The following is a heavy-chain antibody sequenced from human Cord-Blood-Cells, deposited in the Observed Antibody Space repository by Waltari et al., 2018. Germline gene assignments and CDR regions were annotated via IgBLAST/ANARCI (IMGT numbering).Heavy chain of an antibody. Sequence: QVQLVQSGAEVKKPGSSVKVSCKASGGTFSSYAISWVRQAPGQGLEWMGGIIPIFGTANDAQKVQAGVTITADESTSTAYMELSGLRAEDRAVYSCARARRGWVDYWGQGTLVTVSS. CDR3: ARARRGWVDY. J-gene: IGHJ4*02. V-gene: IGHV1-69*01. D-gene: IGHD1-26*01. CDR1: GGTFSSYA. CDR2: IIPIFGTA.